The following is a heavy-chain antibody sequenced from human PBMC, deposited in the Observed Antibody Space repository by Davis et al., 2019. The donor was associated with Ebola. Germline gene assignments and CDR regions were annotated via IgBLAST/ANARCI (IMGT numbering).Heavy chain of an antibody. CDR1: GFTFSDYY. D-gene: IGHD4-17*01. CDR2: ISSSSSYI. J-gene: IGHJ4*02. V-gene: IGHV3-11*06. CDR3: ARDRHYGDYIDY. Sequence: GESLKISCAASGFTFSDYYMSWIRQAPGKGLEWVSSISSSSSYIYYADSVKGRFTISRDNAKNSLYLQMNSLRAEDTAVYYCARDRHYGDYIDYWGQGTLVTVSS.